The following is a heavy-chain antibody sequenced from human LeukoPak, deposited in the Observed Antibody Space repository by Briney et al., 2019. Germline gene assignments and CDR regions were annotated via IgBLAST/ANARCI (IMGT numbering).Heavy chain of an antibody. J-gene: IGHJ4*02. D-gene: IGHD6-13*01. CDR3: ARDSIAGFDY. V-gene: IGHV1-3*01. Sequence: KFQGRVTITRDTSASTAYMELRSLRSEDTAVYYCARDSIAGFDYWGQGTLVTVSS.